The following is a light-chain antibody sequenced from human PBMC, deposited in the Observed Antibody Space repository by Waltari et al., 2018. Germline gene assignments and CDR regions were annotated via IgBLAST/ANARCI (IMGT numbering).Light chain of an antibody. CDR2: GAS. Sequence: IVLTPSPGTLSVSLGDRATLSCRASQSVSRSLAWYQQKPGQAPKLLIYGASTRATGIPDRFTGSGSGTDFSLTISSLEPEDFAIYFCQHYVRLPATFGQGTKVEIK. J-gene: IGKJ1*01. V-gene: IGKV3-20*01. CDR3: QHYVRLPAT. CDR1: QSVSRS.